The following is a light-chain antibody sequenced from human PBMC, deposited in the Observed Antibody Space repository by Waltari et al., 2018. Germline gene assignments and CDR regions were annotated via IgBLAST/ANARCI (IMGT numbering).Light chain of an antibody. CDR2: EVS. CDR3: SSYADNTLV. V-gene: IGLV2-8*01. CDR1: SSDY. Sequence: QSALTQPPSASGSPGQSVTIPCTGTSSDYVSWFQHHPGKAPKPMIYEVSKRPSGVPDRFSGSKSGNTASLTVSGLQADDEAHYYCSSYADNTLVFGGGTKLTVL. J-gene: IGLJ3*02.